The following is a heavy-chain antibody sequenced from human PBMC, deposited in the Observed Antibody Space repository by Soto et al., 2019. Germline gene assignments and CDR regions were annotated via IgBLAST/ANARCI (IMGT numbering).Heavy chain of an antibody. D-gene: IGHD2-2*01. CDR1: GWSFSGNH. J-gene: IGHJ5*01. CDR3: ARRYCSTTSCLAGFDS. V-gene: IGHV4-34*01. Sequence: PXETLSLTCSVYGWSFSGNHWTWIRQVPGKGLEWIGEINHSGSTNYNPSLKSRVTISVDTSKNQISLKLNSVTAADTAVYYCARRYCSTTSCLAGFDSWGRGTLVTVSS. CDR2: INHSGST.